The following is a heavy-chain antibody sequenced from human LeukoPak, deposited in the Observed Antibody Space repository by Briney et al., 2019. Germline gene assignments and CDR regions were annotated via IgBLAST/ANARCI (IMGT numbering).Heavy chain of an antibody. CDR2: IRYDGSNK. J-gene: IGHJ4*02. Sequence: PGGSLRLSCAASGFTFSSYGMHWVRQAPGKGLEWVAFIRYDGSNKYYADSVEGRFTISRDNSKNTLYLQMNSLRAEDTAVYYCAKDMGVWSGYDGLLFDYWGQGTLVTVSS. CDR3: AKDMGVWSGYDGLLFDY. V-gene: IGHV3-30*02. CDR1: GFTFSSYG. D-gene: IGHD5-12*01.